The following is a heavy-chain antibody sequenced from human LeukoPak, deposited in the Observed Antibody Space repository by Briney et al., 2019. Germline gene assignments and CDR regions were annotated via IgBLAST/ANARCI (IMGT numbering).Heavy chain of an antibody. Sequence: SETLSLTWTVSGGSISSNYWGWIRQPPGKGLEWIGSIYYSGSTYYNPSLKSRVTISVDTSKNQFSLKLSSVTAADTPVYYCARSSPARYSGSTGGPFDYWGQGTLVTVSS. J-gene: IGHJ4*02. V-gene: IGHV4-39*01. D-gene: IGHD1-26*01. CDR1: GGSISSNY. CDR2: IYYSGST. CDR3: ARSSPARYSGSTGGPFDY.